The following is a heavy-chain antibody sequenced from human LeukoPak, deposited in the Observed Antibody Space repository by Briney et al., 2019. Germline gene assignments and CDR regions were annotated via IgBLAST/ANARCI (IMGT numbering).Heavy chain of an antibody. V-gene: IGHV4-39*07. CDR2: IYYSGST. D-gene: IGHD5-12*01. J-gene: IGHJ5*02. CDR1: GGSISSSSYY. Sequence: SETLSLTCTVSGGSISSSSYYWGWIRQPPGKGLEWIGSIYYSGSTYYNPSLKSRVTISVDTSKNQFSLKLSSVTAADTAVYYCARVEDSGYDYRGRFDPWGQGTLVTVSS. CDR3: ARVEDSGYDYRGRFDP.